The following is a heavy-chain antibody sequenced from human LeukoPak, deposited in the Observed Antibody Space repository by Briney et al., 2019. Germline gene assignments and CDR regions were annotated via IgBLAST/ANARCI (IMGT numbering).Heavy chain of an antibody. CDR1: GGSISSSSYY. D-gene: IGHD3-10*01. CDR3: ARRDYYGNWFDP. V-gene: IGHV4-39*01. J-gene: IGHJ5*02. CDR2: IYYSGST. Sequence: SETLSLTCTVSGGSISSSSYYWGWIRQPPGKGLEWIGNIYYSGSTYYNPSLKSRVTISVDTSKNQFSLKLSSVTAADTAVYYCARRDYYGNWFDPWGQGTLVTVSS.